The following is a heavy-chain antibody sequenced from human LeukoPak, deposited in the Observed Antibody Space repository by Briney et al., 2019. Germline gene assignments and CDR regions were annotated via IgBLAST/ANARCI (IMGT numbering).Heavy chain of an antibody. D-gene: IGHD3-22*01. CDR3: AKAVGPSGYYPAS. V-gene: IGHV3-23*01. CDR1: GFTFSDYY. CDR2: VTGNGGNT. Sequence: GGSLRLSCAASGFTFSDYYMSWIRQAPGKGLEWVSAVTGNGGNTYYADSVKGRFTISRDTSKNTLFLQMNSLRAEDSAVYYCAKAVGPSGYYPASWGQGTLVTVSS. J-gene: IGHJ5*02.